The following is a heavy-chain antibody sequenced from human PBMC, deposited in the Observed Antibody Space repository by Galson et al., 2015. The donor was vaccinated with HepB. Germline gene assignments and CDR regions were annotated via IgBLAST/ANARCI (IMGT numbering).Heavy chain of an antibody. CDR1: GFTFSSYW. Sequence: SLRLSCAASGFTFSSYWMHWVRQAPGKGLVWVSRINSDGSGTIYADSVKGRFTISRDNAKNTLYLQMDSLRVEDTAVYYCANSRNWNDARIDYWGQGTLVTVSS. V-gene: IGHV3-74*01. CDR2: INSDGSGT. D-gene: IGHD1-1*01. J-gene: IGHJ4*02. CDR3: ANSRNWNDARIDY.